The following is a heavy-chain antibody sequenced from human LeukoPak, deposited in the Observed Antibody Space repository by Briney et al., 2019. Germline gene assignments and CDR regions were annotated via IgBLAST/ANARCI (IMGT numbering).Heavy chain of an antibody. D-gene: IGHD3-3*01. Sequence: TGGSLRLSCGASGFTFSTYEMNWVRQAPGKGLGWVSYICIGGTTIYYADSVKGRFTISRDNAKNSLYVQMNSLRAEDTAVYYCARGYTSGYYAPFFDYWGQRTLVTVSS. V-gene: IGHV3-48*03. CDR1: GFTFSTYE. J-gene: IGHJ4*02. CDR3: ARGYTSGYYAPFFDY. CDR2: ICIGGTTI.